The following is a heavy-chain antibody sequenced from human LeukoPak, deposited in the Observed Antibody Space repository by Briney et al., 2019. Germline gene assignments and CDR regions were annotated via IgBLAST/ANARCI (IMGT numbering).Heavy chain of an antibody. V-gene: IGHV3-30*03. CDR1: GFTFSSYG. Sequence: GGSLRLCCAASGFTFSSYGMHWVRQAPGKGLEWVAVISYDGSNKYYADSVKGRFTISRDNSKNTLYLQMNSLRAEGTAVYYCGRYYVDYWGQGTLVTVSS. CDR3: GRYYVDY. J-gene: IGHJ4*02. CDR2: ISYDGSNK.